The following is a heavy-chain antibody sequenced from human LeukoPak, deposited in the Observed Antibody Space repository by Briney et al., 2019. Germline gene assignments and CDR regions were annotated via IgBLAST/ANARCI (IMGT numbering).Heavy chain of an antibody. Sequence: GASVKVSCKASGGTFSNYVISWVRQAPGQGLEWMGGIIPIFGSANYAQNFQGRVTITTDESTDTAYMELSSLRSEDTAVYYCARGNISGDYYYYYYMDVWGKGTTVTVSS. J-gene: IGHJ6*03. CDR3: ARGNISGDYYYYYYMDV. CDR2: IIPIFGSA. D-gene: IGHD6-25*01. CDR1: GGTFSNYV. V-gene: IGHV1-69*05.